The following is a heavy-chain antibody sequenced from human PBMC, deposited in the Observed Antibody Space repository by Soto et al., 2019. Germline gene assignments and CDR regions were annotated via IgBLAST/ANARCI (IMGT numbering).Heavy chain of an antibody. CDR3: ARVTFGQFAP. D-gene: IGHD3-16*01. V-gene: IGHV4-34*01. CDR2: INHSGST. CDR1: GGSFSGYS. J-gene: IGHJ5*02. Sequence: SETLSLTCAVYGGSFSGYSWTWIRQPPGTGLEWIGEINHSGSTNYNPSLKSRVTISVDTSKNQFSLKLTSVTAADTAVYYCARVTFGQFAPWGQRTLVTVS.